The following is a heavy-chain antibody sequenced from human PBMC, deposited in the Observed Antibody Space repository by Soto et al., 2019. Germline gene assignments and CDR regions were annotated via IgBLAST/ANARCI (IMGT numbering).Heavy chain of an antibody. CDR1: GFTFSSYA. J-gene: IGHJ4*02. V-gene: IGHV3-30-3*01. Sequence: QVQLVESGGGVVQPGRSLRLSCAASGFTFSSYAMHWVRQAPGKGLEWVAVISYDGSNKYYADSVKGRFTISRDNSKNTLYLPMNSLRAEDTAVYYCARDMIVVDYYFDYWGQGTLVTVSS. CDR2: ISYDGSNK. D-gene: IGHD3-22*01. CDR3: ARDMIVVDYYFDY.